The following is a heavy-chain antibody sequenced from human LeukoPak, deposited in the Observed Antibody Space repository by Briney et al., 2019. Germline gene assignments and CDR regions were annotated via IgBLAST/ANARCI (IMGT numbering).Heavy chain of an antibody. CDR2: IYPGDSDT. CDR3: ARDRTMVRGVILAWFDP. V-gene: IGHV5-51*01. J-gene: IGHJ5*02. D-gene: IGHD3-10*01. CDR1: GYSFTSYW. Sequence: GESLKISCKGSGYSFTSYWIGWVRQMPGKGLEWMGIIYPGDSDTRYSPSFQGQVTISADKSISTAYLQWSSLKASDTAMYYCARDRTMVRGVILAWFDPWGQGTLVTVSS.